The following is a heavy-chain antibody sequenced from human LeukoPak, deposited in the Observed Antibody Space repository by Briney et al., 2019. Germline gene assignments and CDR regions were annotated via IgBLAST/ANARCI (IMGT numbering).Heavy chain of an antibody. CDR1: GFTFSHFA. CDR2: IWSDGTNK. Sequence: GGSLRLSCAASGFTFSHFAFHWVRQPPGKGLEWVAVIWSDGTNKYYGNSVKGRFTIHRDDSQNRVYLQMNNLRVDDTAIYFCAKDAQRGFDYSNSLEYWGQGSPVTVSS. D-gene: IGHD4-11*01. J-gene: IGHJ4*02. CDR3: AKDAQRGFDYSNSLEY. V-gene: IGHV3-33*03.